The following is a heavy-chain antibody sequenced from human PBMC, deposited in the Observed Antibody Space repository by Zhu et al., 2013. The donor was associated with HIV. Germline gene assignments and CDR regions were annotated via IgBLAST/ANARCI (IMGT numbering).Heavy chain of an antibody. CDR1: GGTFSSYA. D-gene: IGHD2-2*02. Sequence: QVQLVQSGAEVKKPGASVKVSCKASGGTFSSYAISWVRQAPGQGLEWMGGIIPIFGTANYAQKFQGRVTITADESTSTAYMELSSLRSEDTAVYYCARGGEVGVVPAAIGPYYYGMDVVGPRDHGHRLL. V-gene: IGHV1-69*13. CDR3: ARGGEVGVVPAAIGPYYYGMDV. CDR2: IIPIFGTA. J-gene: IGHJ6*02.